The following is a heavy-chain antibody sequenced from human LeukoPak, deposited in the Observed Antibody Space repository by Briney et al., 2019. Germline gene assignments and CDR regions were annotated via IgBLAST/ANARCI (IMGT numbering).Heavy chain of an antibody. CDR3: ARRDGYKTNLDY. V-gene: IGHV4-59*08. D-gene: IGHD5-24*01. CDR1: GGSISSYY. J-gene: IGHJ4*02. Sequence: SETLSLTCTVSGGSISSYYWSWIRQPPGRGLEWIGYIYYSGSTNYNPSLKSRVTISVDTSKNQFSLKLSSVTAADTAVYYCARRDGYKTNLDYWGQGTLVTVSS. CDR2: IYYSGST.